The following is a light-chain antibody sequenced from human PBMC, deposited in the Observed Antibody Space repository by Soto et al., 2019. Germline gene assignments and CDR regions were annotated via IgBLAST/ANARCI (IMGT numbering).Light chain of an antibody. CDR3: SSYTSSDTYV. Sequence: QSVLTQPASVSGSPGQSITISCTGTSSDVGGYNHVSWYQQHPGKAPKLMIYDVSNRPSGASNRFSGSKSGSTASLTISALQAEDEAEYSCSSYTSSDTYVFRTGTKVTVL. CDR2: DVS. CDR1: SSDVGGYNH. V-gene: IGLV2-14*01. J-gene: IGLJ1*01.